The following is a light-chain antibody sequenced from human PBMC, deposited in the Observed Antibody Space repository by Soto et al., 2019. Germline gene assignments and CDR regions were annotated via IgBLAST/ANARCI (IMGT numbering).Light chain of an antibody. CDR1: QSVSNY. J-gene: IGKJ4*01. CDR2: DAS. CDR3: QQRSSWPKT. V-gene: IGKV3-11*01. Sequence: EIVLTQSPATLSLSPGERATLSCRASQSVSNYLAWYQQKPGQAPRLLIYDASNRATGISARFSGSGSGTDFILTISSLEPEDFAVYYCQQRSSWPKTFGGGTKVEI.